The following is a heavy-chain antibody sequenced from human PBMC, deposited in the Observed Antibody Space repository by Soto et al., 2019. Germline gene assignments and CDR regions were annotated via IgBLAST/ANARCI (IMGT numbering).Heavy chain of an antibody. Sequence: EVQLVESGGALVQRGGSLRLSCAASGFPFSSYWMHWVRHTPGKGLDWVARISGDGVTTYYADSLTGRFTVSRANAKNALSLQISGLRAEDTAVYYCAREYYGLLTGYYTDYWGQGALISVSS. CDR1: GFPFSSYW. V-gene: IGHV3-74*01. CDR3: AREYYGLLTGYYTDY. CDR2: ISGDGVTT. J-gene: IGHJ4*02. D-gene: IGHD3-9*01.